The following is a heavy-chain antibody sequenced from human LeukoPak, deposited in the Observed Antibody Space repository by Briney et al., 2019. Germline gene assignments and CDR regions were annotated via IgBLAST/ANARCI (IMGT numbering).Heavy chain of an antibody. V-gene: IGHV3-30*03. CDR1: EFTFSTYG. CDR2: ISYDGSYK. J-gene: IGHJ4*02. CDR3: AREECSSSSCYTFDH. Sequence: GRSLRLSCAASEFTFSTYGMHWVRQAPGKGLEWVAVISYDGSYKFYADSVKGRLTISRDNSKNTLYLQMNSLRAEDTAVYYCAREECSSSSCYTFDHWGQGTLVTVSS. D-gene: IGHD2-2*02.